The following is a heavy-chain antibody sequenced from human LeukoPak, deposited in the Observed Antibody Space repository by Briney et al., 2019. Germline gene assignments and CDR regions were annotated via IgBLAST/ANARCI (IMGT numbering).Heavy chain of an antibody. D-gene: IGHD1-26*01. CDR2: INPSGGST. J-gene: IGHJ4*02. CDR3: ARVATTSPFFDY. V-gene: IGHV1-46*01. CDR1: GYTFTSYY. Sequence: ASVKVSCKASGYTFTSYYMHWVRQAPGQGLEWMGIINPSGGSTSYAQKFQGRVTMTRDTSTSTVYVEPSSLRSEDTAVYYCARVATTSPFFDYWGQGTLVTVSS.